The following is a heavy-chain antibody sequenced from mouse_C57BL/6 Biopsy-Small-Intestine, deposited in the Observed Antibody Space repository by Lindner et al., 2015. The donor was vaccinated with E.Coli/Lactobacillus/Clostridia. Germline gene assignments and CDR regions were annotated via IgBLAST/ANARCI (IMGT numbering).Heavy chain of an antibody. CDR3: ARDRSDELVSKQYHYYGMDV. D-gene: IGHD1-1*01. CDR2: INTSGGNT. V-gene: IGHV1S14*01. J-gene: IGHJ1*01. CDR1: GYTLSSYH. Sequence: SVKVSCKASGYTLSSYHMHWVRQAPGQGLEWVGLINTSGGNTAYAQNLRGRVTMTRDTSTSTVYMDLSSLRSEDTAVYYCARDRSDELVSKQYHYYGMDVWGQGTTVTVSS.